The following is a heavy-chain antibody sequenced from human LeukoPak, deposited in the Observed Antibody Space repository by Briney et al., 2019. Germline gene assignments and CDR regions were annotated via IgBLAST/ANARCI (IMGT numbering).Heavy chain of an antibody. CDR3: ARDLGYYDSSGYYRGAFDI. CDR1: GFTFSSYE. V-gene: IGHV3-48*03. Sequence: EGSLRLSCAASGFTFSSYEMNWVRQAPGKGLEWVSYISSSGSTIYYADSVKGRFTISRDNAKNSLYLQMNSLRAEDTAVYYCARDLGYYDSSGYYRGAFDIWGQGTMVTVSS. J-gene: IGHJ3*02. D-gene: IGHD3-22*01. CDR2: ISSSGSTI.